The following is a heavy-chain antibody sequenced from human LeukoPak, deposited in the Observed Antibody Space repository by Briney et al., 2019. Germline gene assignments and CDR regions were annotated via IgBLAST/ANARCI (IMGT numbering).Heavy chain of an antibody. V-gene: IGHV4-59*01. CDR1: GGSISSYY. D-gene: IGHD3-10*01. CDR2: IYYSGST. Sequence: PSETLSLTCTVSGGSISSYYWSWIRQPPGKGLEWIGYIYYSGSTNYNPSLKSRVTISVDTSKNQFSLKLSSVTAADTAVYYCARERYGSGSSFDYWGQGTLVTVSS. J-gene: IGHJ4*02. CDR3: ARERYGSGSSFDY.